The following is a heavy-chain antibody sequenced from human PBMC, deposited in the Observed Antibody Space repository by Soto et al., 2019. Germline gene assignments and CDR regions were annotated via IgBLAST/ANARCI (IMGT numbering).Heavy chain of an antibody. CDR1: GYSFTSYW. CDR2: IYPGDSDT. Sequence: PGESLKISCKGSGYSFTSYWIGWVRQMPGKGLEWMGIIYPGDSDTRYSPSFQGQVTISADKSISTAYLQWSSLKASDTAMYYCARIDGDYYYYYYMDVWGKGTTVTVSS. V-gene: IGHV5-51*01. J-gene: IGHJ6*03. D-gene: IGHD4-17*01. CDR3: ARIDGDYYYYYYMDV.